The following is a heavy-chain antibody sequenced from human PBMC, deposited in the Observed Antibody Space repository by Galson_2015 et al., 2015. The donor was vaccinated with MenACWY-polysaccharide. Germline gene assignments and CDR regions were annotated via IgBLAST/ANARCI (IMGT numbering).Heavy chain of an antibody. V-gene: IGHV3-30-3*01. D-gene: IGHD2-2*01. Sequence: SLRLSCAVSGFTFTNTDMSWVRQAPGKGLEWVAVISYDGSNKYYADSVKGRFTISRDNSKNTLYLQMNSLRAEDAAVYYCASGGPDIVVVPAVDFDYWGQGTLVTVSS. J-gene: IGHJ4*02. CDR1: GFTFTNTD. CDR2: ISYDGSNK. CDR3: ASGGPDIVVVPAVDFDY.